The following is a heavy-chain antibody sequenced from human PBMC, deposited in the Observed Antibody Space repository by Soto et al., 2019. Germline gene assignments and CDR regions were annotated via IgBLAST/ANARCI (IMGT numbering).Heavy chain of an antibody. CDR3: AQVGGYAFHI. Sequence: PGGSLRLSCAASGFTFSSYGMHWVRQAPGKGLEWVAVISYDGSNKYYADSVKGRFTIYRDNSKNTLYLKMNSLRDEETAVYYCAQVGGYAFHICGPGNLANVSS. CDR1: GFTFSSYG. J-gene: IGHJ3*02. D-gene: IGHD1-26*01. V-gene: IGHV3-30*18. CDR2: ISYDGSNK.